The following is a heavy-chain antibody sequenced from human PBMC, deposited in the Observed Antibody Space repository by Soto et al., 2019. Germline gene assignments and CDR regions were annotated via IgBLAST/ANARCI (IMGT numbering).Heavy chain of an antibody. CDR3: ARDYDSLDAFDI. D-gene: IGHD3-3*01. J-gene: IGHJ3*02. V-gene: IGHV4-34*01. CDR2: INHSGST. Sequence: QVQLQQWGAGLLKPSETLSLTCAVYGGSFSGYYWSWIRQPPGKGLEWIGEINHSGSTNYNPPLKSRVTISVDTSKNQFSLKLSSVTAADTAVYYCARDYDSLDAFDIWGQGTMVTVSS. CDR1: GGSFSGYY.